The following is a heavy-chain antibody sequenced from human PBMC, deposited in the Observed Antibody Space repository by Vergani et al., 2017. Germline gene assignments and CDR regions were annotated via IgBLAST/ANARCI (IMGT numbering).Heavy chain of an antibody. D-gene: IGHD3-9*01. CDR1: GFSSNSYW. CDR3: ARARCIETCYMSNWLDS. CDR2: IKSDGSIT. J-gene: IGHJ5*01. Sequence: DVHLAESGGGFFQPGGSLRLSCSASGFSSNSYWMHWVRQVPGKGLLWVSRIKSDGSITAYADSVKGRFTITRDNAQNTLYLQMNSLRVEYTGVYYCARARCIETCYMSNWLDSWGQGTLVTVSS. V-gene: IGHV3-74*03.